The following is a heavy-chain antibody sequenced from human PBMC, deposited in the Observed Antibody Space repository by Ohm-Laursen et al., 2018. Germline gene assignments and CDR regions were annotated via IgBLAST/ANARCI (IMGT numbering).Heavy chain of an antibody. CDR3: ARRDITKAFNI. V-gene: IGHV4-34*01. Sequence: TLSLTCAVYGGSFSGYYWNWIRQPPGKGLEWIGEINHSRSTKYNSSFKSRVTISVDTSKNQFSLRLSSVTAADTAVYFCARRDITKAFNIWGQGTLVTVSS. J-gene: IGHJ3*02. CDR1: GGSFSGYY. D-gene: IGHD2-21*02. CDR2: INHSRST.